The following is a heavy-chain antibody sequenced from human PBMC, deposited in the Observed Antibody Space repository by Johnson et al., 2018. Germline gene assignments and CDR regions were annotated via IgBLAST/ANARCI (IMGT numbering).Heavy chain of an antibody. CDR3: TREMSSGSERQLDAFDI. V-gene: IGHV3-74*01. Sequence: EVQLVESGGNLVQPGGSLRLSCAASGFYFNNYWTHWVRQAPGKGLVWVSRINSDGSWTNYADPVKGRFPISRDDAKNMMFLQMNSLRAEDTAVYYCTREMSSGSERQLDAFDIWGQGTMVTVSS. J-gene: IGHJ3*02. CDR2: INSDGSWT. D-gene: IGHD6-19*01. CDR1: GFYFNNYW.